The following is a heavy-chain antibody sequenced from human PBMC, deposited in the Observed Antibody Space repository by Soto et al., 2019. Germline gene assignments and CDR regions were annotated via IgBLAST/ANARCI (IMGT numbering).Heavy chain of an antibody. CDR1: GCSISSSYW. D-gene: IGHD3-22*01. Sequence: QVQLQESGPGLVKPSGTLSLTCAVSGCSISSSYWWSWVRQPPGKGLEWIGEIYHSGSTNYNPSRTSRGTISVDEATTQFYLKLSSGTAADTAVYYCARRRINTIVVVYDAFDIWCQGTTVTVSS. CDR2: IYHSGST. CDR3: ARRRINTIVVVYDAFDI. J-gene: IGHJ3*02. V-gene: IGHV4-4*02.